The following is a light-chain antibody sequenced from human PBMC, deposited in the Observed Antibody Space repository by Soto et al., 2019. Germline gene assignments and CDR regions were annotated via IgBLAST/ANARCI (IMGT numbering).Light chain of an antibody. V-gene: IGKV3-20*01. CDR2: GAS. Sequence: EIVLTQSPGTLSLSPGERATLSCRASQSVSSSYLAWYQQKPGQAPRLLIYGASSRATGIPDRFSGSGSGTDFTLTFSSLEPEDVAVYYCQQYGSSPPYTFGQGTKLEIK. CDR3: QQYGSSPPYT. J-gene: IGKJ2*01. CDR1: QSVSSSY.